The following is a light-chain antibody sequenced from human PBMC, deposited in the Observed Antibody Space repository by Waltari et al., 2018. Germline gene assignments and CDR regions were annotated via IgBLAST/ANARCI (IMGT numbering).Light chain of an antibody. CDR3: QSYDSSLSAWV. V-gene: IGLV1-40*01. CDR2: GNN. J-gene: IGLJ3*02. Sequence: QSVLTQPPSVSGAPGQRVTISCTGSRSNIGAGNDVHWYQRLPGTAPKLLIYGNNNWPSGVPDRFSGSKSGTSASLAITGLQAEDEADYYCQSYDSSLSAWVFGGGTKLTVL. CDR1: RSNIGAGND.